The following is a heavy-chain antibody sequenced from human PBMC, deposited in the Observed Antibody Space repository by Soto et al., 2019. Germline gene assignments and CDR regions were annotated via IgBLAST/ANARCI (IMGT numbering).Heavy chain of an antibody. J-gene: IGHJ4*02. V-gene: IGHV1-69*01. CDR3: ARSIGSSSFYFDF. CDR2: LIPVFGST. Sequence: VQLVQSGAEVKKPGSSVKVSCKASGGTFSDYAISWVRQAPGHGLEWMGGLIPVFGSTHYAQSFQGRLTITANPSSTAAYMELSSLRSDDTAVYYCARSIGSSSFYFDFWGPGTQVTVSS. CDR1: GGTFSDYA. D-gene: IGHD6-6*01.